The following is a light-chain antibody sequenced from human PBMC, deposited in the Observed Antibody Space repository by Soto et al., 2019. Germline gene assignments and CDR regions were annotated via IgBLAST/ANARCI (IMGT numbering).Light chain of an antibody. CDR3: QQYNNYWT. CDR1: QSISYW. CDR2: KAS. J-gene: IGKJ1*01. Sequence: DIQMTQSPSTLSASVGDRVTITCRASQSISYWLAWYQQKPWKAPNLLIYKASSLESGVPSRFSGSGSGTEFTLTISSLQPDDFATYYCQQYNNYWTFGQGTKVEIK. V-gene: IGKV1-5*03.